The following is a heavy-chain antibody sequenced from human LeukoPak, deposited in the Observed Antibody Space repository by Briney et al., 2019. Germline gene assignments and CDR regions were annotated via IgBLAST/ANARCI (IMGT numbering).Heavy chain of an antibody. CDR1: GYTFTGYY. CDR3: ARVTLGDGYNAMRN. V-gene: IGHV1-2*02. J-gene: IGHJ4*02. D-gene: IGHD5-24*01. CDR2: INPNSGGT. Sequence: ASVKVSCKASGYTFTGYYMHWVRQAPGQGLEWMGWINPNSGGTNYAQKFQGRVTMTRDTSISTAYTELSRLRSDDTAVYYCARVTLGDGYNAMRNWGQGTLVTVSS.